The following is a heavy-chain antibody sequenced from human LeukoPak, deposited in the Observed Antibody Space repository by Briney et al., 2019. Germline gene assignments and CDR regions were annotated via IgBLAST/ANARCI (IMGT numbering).Heavy chain of an antibody. CDR2: INPNSGGT. V-gene: IGHV1-2*02. Sequence: ASVKVSCKASGYTFTGYYMHWVRQAPGQGLEWMGWINPNSGGTNYAQKFQGRVTMTRDTSISTAYMELSRLRSDDTAVYYCARDLSYSIAVAGTDSFLDYWGQGTLATVSS. CDR3: ARDLSYSIAVAGTDSFLDY. D-gene: IGHD6-19*01. CDR1: GYTFTGYY. J-gene: IGHJ4*02.